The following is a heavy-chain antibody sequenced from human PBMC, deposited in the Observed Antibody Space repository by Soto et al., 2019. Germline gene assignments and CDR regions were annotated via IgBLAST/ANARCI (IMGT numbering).Heavy chain of an antibody. CDR3: AKEGRMTTVTTNWFDP. D-gene: IGHD4-17*01. V-gene: IGHV4-4*02. J-gene: IGHJ5*02. CDR1: GGSISSNNW. CDR2: FYHSGNT. Sequence: QVQLQESGPGLVKPSGTLSLTCAVSGGSISSNNWWSWVRQPPGKGLEWIGEFYHSGNTNYNPSLRGRVTISVDKSKNQFSRRLSSVTAADTAVYYCAKEGRMTTVTTNWFDPWGQGTLVTVSS.